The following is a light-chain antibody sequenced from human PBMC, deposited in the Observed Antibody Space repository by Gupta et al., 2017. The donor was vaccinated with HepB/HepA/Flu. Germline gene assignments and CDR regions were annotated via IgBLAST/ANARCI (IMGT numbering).Light chain of an antibody. V-gene: IGKV3-11*01. CDR1: QSVSSY. J-gene: IGKJ2*01. CDR2: DAA. Sequence: EIVLTQSSATLSLSPGERATLSCRASQSVSSYLAWYQQKPGQAPRLLIYDAANRATGIPARLSGSGSGTDFTLTISSLEPEDVAVYYCQQRSNWPSYTFGQGTKLEIK. CDR3: QQRSNWPSYT.